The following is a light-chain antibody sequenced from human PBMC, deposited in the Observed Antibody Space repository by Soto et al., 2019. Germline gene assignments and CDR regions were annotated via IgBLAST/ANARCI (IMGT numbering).Light chain of an antibody. CDR3: QQYNNWPIT. V-gene: IGKV3-15*01. CDR1: QSIGRN. CDR2: AAS. Sequence: EIMITQSPATRYVSPGERATLSCRASQSIGRNLVWCGQKPGQAPRILIYAASTRATGVPARFSGSGAGTECTLTISSLQSEDVEVYYCQQYNNWPITFGQGTRLEIK. J-gene: IGKJ5*01.